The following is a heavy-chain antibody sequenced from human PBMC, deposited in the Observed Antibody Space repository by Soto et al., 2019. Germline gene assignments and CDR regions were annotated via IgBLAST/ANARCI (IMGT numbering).Heavy chain of an antibody. CDR2: VNPSGGHT. D-gene: IGHD2-21*02. Sequence: QVQLMQSGAEVKKPGASVKVSCKASGDTFTDYYIHWVRQAPGQGLEWMGTVNPSGGHTTYAQHFVGRVTMTRDTSTSTLNMELTRLTSDDTAVYYCARGGHVVVVTAALDYWGQGTLVTVSS. V-gene: IGHV1-46*01. CDR3: ARGGHVVVVTAALDY. J-gene: IGHJ4*02. CDR1: GDTFTDYY.